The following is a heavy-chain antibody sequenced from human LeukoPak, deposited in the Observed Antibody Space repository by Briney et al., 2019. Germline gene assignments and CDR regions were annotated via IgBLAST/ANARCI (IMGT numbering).Heavy chain of an antibody. J-gene: IGHJ6*02. CDR3: AREPVVAATPGYYYGMDV. V-gene: IGHV4-34*01. D-gene: IGHD2-15*01. Sequence: SETLSLTCAVYGGSFSGYYWSWIRQPPGKGLEWIGEINHSGSTNYNPSLKSRVTISVDTSKNQFSLKLSSVTAADTAVYYCAREPVVAATPGYYYGMDVGGRGTGDTVSS. CDR2: INHSGST. CDR1: GGSFSGYY.